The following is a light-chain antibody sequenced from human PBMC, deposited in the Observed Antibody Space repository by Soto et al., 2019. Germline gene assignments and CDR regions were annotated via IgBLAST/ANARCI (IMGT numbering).Light chain of an antibody. CDR1: SSDVGTYKY. CDR2: DVS. J-gene: IGLJ1*01. V-gene: IGLV2-14*03. Sequence: QSALTQPASVSGSPGQSITISCTGTSSDVGTYKYVSWYQQHPGKAPKLMIYDVSNRPSGVSNRFSGSNSGNTASLTIFWPQAEDGAVYYCNSYTPSSTLVFGTGTKVTV. CDR3: NSYTPSSTLV.